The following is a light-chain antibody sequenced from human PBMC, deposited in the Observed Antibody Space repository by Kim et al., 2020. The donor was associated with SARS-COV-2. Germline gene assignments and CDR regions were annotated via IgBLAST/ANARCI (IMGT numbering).Light chain of an antibody. J-gene: IGKJ2*01. CDR3: QQYNSYSRT. Sequence: DIQMTQSPSSLSASVGDRVTITCRASQSIDSWLAWYQQKPGKAPKLLIHRTSNLESGVPSRFSGSVSGTEFTLTISSLQPDDFATYYCQQYNSYSRTFGQGTKVDIK. CDR1: QSIDSW. V-gene: IGKV1-5*03. CDR2: RTS.